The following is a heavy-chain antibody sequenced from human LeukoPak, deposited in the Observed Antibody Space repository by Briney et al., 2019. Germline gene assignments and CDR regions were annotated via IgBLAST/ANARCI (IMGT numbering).Heavy chain of an antibody. CDR2: ISYDGSNK. Sequence: AGGSLRLSCAASGFTFSSYAMHWVRQAPGKGLEWVAVISYDGSNKYYADSVKGRFTISRDNSKNTLYLQMNSLRAEDTAVYYCARGGMIVEGHPFDYWGQETLVTVSS. V-gene: IGHV3-30-3*01. D-gene: IGHD3-22*01. J-gene: IGHJ4*02. CDR1: GFTFSSYA. CDR3: ARGGMIVEGHPFDY.